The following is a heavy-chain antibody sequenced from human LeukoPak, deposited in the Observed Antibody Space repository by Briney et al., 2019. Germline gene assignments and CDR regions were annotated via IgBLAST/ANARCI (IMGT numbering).Heavy chain of an antibody. Sequence: SETLSLTCTVSGGSNSSYYWSWVRQPPGKGLEWIGYIYYSGSTKYNPSLKSPVTISVDTSKNQFSLKLSSVTAADTAVYYCARDHRRELRPGGYYYYYMDVWGKGTTVTVSS. CDR2: IYYSGST. CDR1: GGSNSSYY. D-gene: IGHD1-26*01. V-gene: IGHV4-59*01. CDR3: ARDHRRELRPGGYYYYYMDV. J-gene: IGHJ6*03.